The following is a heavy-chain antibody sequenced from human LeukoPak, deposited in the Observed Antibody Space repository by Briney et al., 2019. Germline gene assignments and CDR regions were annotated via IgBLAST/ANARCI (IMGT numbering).Heavy chain of an antibody. J-gene: IGHJ2*01. D-gene: IGHD4-17*01. V-gene: IGHV4-39*07. CDR1: GGSISSSTYY. CDR2: IYYGGST. Sequence: SETLSLTCTVSGGSISSSTYYWGWIRRPPGKGLEWIGSIYYGGSTYYNSSLKSRVTISVDISKNQFSLKVSSVTAADTAVYYCARDQMTTVTTYFVHWYFDLWGRGTLVTVSS. CDR3: ARDQMTTVTTYFVHWYFDL.